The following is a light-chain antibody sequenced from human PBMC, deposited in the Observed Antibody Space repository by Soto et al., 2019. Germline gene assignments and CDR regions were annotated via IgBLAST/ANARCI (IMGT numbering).Light chain of an antibody. CDR3: SSFTPYSLGV. J-gene: IGLJ3*02. V-gene: IGLV2-14*01. Sequence: QSALTQPASVSGSPGQSITISCTATISDVYDYKYVSWYQQHPGTAPKLIIYEVTHRPSVVSSRFSGSKSDNTASLTISGLQAEDEADYYCSSFTPYSLGVFGGGTKLTVL. CDR2: EVT. CDR1: ISDVYDYKY.